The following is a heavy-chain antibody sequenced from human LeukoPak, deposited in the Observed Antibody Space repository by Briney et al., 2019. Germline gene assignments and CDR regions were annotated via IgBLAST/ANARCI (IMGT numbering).Heavy chain of an antibody. J-gene: IGHJ4*02. Sequence: PGGSLRLSCAASGFTFSSYAMTWVRQAPGKGLEWVSGISGSGATTYYADSVKGRFTISRDNSKNTLYLQMNSLRAEDTAVYYCAKDQYCTSTSCYVGYWGQGTLVTVSS. V-gene: IGHV3-23*01. CDR1: GFTFSSYA. CDR2: ISGSGATT. D-gene: IGHD2-2*01. CDR3: AKDQYCTSTSCYVGY.